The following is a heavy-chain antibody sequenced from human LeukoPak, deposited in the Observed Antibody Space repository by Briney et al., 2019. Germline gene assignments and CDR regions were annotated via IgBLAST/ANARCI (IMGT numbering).Heavy chain of an antibody. V-gene: IGHV4-34*01. CDR1: GGSFSGYY. CDR3: ASVMAAAMNY. CDR2: INHSGST. Sequence: SETLSLTCAVYGGSFSGYYWSWIRQPPGKGLEWIGEINHSGSTNYNPSLKSRVTISVDTSKNQFSLKLSSVTAADTAVYYCASVMAAAMNYWGQGTLVTVSS. D-gene: IGHD2-2*01. J-gene: IGHJ4*02.